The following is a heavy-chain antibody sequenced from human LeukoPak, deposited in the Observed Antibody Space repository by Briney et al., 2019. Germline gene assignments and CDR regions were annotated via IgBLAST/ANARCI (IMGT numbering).Heavy chain of an antibody. V-gene: IGHV1-24*01. CDR1: GYTLTELS. CDR2: FDPEDGET. J-gene: IGHJ6*02. D-gene: IGHD2-2*01. CDR3: ATDPGEIVPAAKGPRGDYCYGMDV. Sequence: ASVKVSCKVSGYTLTELSMHWVRQAPGKGLEWMGGFDPEDGETIYAHKFQGRVTMTEDTSTDTAYMELNSLRSDDTAVYYCATDPGEIVPAAKGPRGDYCYGMDVWGQGTTVTVSS.